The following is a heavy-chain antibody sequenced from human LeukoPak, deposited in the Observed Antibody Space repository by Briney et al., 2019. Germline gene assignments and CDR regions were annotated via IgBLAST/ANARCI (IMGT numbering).Heavy chain of an antibody. J-gene: IGHJ4*02. V-gene: IGHV4-38-2*01. Sequence: SETLSLTCAVSGYSISSGYYWGWIRQPPGKGLEWIGSIYHSGSTYYNPSLKRRVTISVDTSKHQFSLKLSAVTAADTAVYYCARQPEMATPYFDYWGQGTLVTVSS. CDR3: ARQPEMATPYFDY. CDR2: IYHSGST. CDR1: GYSISSGYY. D-gene: IGHD5-24*01.